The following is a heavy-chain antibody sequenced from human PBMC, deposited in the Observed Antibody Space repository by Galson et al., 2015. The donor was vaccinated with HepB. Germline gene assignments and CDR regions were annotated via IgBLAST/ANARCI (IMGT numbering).Heavy chain of an antibody. V-gene: IGHV3-53*01. Sequence: SLRLSCAASGFTVSSNYMSWVRQAPGKGLEWVSVIYSGGSTYYADSVKGRFTISRDNSKNTLYLQMNSLRAEDTAVYYCARYVSSADYYYYYYMDVWGKGTTVTVSS. D-gene: IGHD6-6*01. CDR2: IYSGGST. CDR1: GFTVSSNY. CDR3: ARYVSSADYYYYYYMDV. J-gene: IGHJ6*03.